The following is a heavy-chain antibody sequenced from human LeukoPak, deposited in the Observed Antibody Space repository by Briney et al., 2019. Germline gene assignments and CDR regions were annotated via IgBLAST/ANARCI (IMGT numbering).Heavy chain of an antibody. J-gene: IGHJ4*02. Sequence: GGSLRLSCAASGFTVSSTYMSWVRQAPGKGLEWVSYISLSSTYTNYADSVKGRFTISRDNAKNLLYLQMNSLRAENTAVYYCARDGWFGELDKDHFDYWGQGTLVTVSS. V-gene: IGHV3-11*06. CDR3: ARDGWFGELDKDHFDY. CDR1: GFTVSSTY. D-gene: IGHD3-10*01. CDR2: ISLSSTYT.